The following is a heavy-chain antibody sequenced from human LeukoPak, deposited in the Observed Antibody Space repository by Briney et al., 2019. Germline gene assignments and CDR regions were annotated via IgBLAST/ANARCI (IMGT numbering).Heavy chain of an antibody. Sequence: PGGSLRLSRAASGFTFSSHGMNWVRQAPGKGLEWVSGITGGGTTYYADSVKGRVTISRDNSKNTLYLQMNSLRAEDTAVYYCARDLEGSGSFYRPSYDYWGQGTLVTVSS. D-gene: IGHD3-10*01. V-gene: IGHV3-23*01. CDR3: ARDLEGSGSFYRPSYDY. CDR2: ITGGGTT. J-gene: IGHJ4*02. CDR1: GFTFSSHG.